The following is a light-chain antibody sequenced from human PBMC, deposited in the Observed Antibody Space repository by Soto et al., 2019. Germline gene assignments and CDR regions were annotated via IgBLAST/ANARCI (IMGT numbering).Light chain of an antibody. Sequence: EIVLTQSPGTLSLSPGERATLSCRASQSVRDSRLAWYQQKPGQGPRLLIYNAFTRVTGIQDRFSGSGSGTDFTLTISRLEPEDFAVYYCQQYGVSPMYTFGQGTKLEVK. CDR2: NAF. CDR3: QQYGVSPMYT. CDR1: QSVRDSR. J-gene: IGKJ2*01. V-gene: IGKV3-20*01.